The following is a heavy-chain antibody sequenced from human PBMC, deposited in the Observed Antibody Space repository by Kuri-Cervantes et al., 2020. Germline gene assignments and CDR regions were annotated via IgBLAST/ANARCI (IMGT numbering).Heavy chain of an antibody. CDR3: ARGVAARPREGYYLMDV. Sequence: ASVKVSCKASGYTFTSYGITWVRQAPGQGLEWMGWISAYNGDTNYAQKLQGRVTMTTDTSTSTAYMELRSLRSDDTALYYCARGVAARPREGYYLMDVWGKGTTVTVSS. CDR1: GYTFTSYG. D-gene: IGHD6-6*01. V-gene: IGHV1-18*01. J-gene: IGHJ6*03. CDR2: ISAYNGDT.